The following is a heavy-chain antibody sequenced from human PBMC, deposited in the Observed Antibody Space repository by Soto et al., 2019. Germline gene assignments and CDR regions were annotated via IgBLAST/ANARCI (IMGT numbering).Heavy chain of an antibody. D-gene: IGHD5-18*01. CDR3: ARPKLSGPYYYYYYYMDV. J-gene: IGHJ6*03. CDR1: GGSISSSSYY. V-gene: IGHV4-39*01. Sequence: QLQLQESGPGLVKPSETLSLTCTVSGGSISSSSYYWGWIRQPPGKGLEWIGSIYYSGSTYYNPSLKSRVTISVDTSKNQFSLKLSSVTAADTAVYYCARPKLSGPYYYYYYYMDVWGKGTTVTVSS. CDR2: IYYSGST.